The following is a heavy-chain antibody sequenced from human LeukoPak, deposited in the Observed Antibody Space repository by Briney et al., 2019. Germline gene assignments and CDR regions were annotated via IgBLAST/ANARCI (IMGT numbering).Heavy chain of an antibody. D-gene: IGHD3-10*01. J-gene: IGHJ6*03. CDR1: GYTFTSYD. CDR3: ARGRSSLWFGEPYYMDV. V-gene: IGHV1-8*01. Sequence: ASVKVSCKASGYTFTSYDINWVRQATGQGLEWMGWMNPNSGNTGYAQKFQGRVTMTRNTSISTAYMELSSLRSEDTAVYYCARGRSSLWFGEPYYMDVWGKGTTVTASS. CDR2: MNPNSGNT.